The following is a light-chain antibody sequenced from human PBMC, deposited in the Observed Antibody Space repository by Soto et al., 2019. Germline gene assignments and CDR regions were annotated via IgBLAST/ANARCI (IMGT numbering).Light chain of an antibody. J-gene: IGKJ3*01. V-gene: IGKV1-39*01. CDR1: QSISSY. Sequence: DIQMTQSPSSLSASVGDRVTITCRASQSISSYLNWYQQKPGKAPKLLIYAASSLQSGLPSRFSGSGSGTDFTLTISSLQPEDFATYYCQQSYSTPLPFGPGTKVDIK. CDR3: QQSYSTPLP. CDR2: AAS.